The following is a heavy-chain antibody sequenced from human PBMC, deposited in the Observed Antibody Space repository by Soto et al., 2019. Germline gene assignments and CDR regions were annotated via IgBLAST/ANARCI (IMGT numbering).Heavy chain of an antibody. Sequence: GASVKVSCKASGYTFTNYYMYWVRQAPGQGLEWMGIINPSAGGSSYAQRFQGRVTMTWDTSTTTVYMELSSLRSEDTAVYYCARVRGYTTTHYLDYWGQGTLVTVYS. CDR2: INPSAGGS. CDR3: ARVRGYTTTHYLDY. CDR1: GYTFTNYY. D-gene: IGHD2-2*02. J-gene: IGHJ4*02. V-gene: IGHV1-46*01.